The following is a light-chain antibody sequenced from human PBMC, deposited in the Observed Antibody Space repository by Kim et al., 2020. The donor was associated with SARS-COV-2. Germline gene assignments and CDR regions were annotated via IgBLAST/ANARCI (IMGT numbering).Light chain of an antibody. CDR3: QHYGNSMYT. J-gene: IGKJ2*01. Sequence: SPGERATLSCRASQSVRSAYLAWYQQKPGQAPRLLIYGTFTRAAGVPDRFRGSGSGTDFTLTISRLEPEDFAVYYCQHYGNSMYTFGQGTKLEIK. V-gene: IGKV3-20*01. CDR2: GTF. CDR1: QSVRSAY.